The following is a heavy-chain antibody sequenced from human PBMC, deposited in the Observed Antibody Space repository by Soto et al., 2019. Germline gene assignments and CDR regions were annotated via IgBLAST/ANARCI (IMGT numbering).Heavy chain of an antibody. CDR2: IWYDGSNK. D-gene: IGHD3-10*01. Sequence: GGSLRLSCAASGFTFSSYGMHWVRQAPGKGLEWVAVIWYDGSNKYYADSVKGRFTISRDNSKNTLYLQMNSLRAEDTAVYYCARDTYYYGSGSYPHYWGQGTLVTVSS. CDR3: ARDTYYYGSGSYPHY. CDR1: GFTFSSYG. J-gene: IGHJ4*02. V-gene: IGHV3-33*01.